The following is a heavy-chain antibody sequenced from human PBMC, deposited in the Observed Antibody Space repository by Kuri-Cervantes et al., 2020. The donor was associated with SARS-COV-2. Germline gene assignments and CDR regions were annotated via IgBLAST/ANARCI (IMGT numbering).Heavy chain of an antibody. CDR3: ARLSGSQGYYFDC. Sequence: ESLKISCAASGFTVSSNYMSWIRQPPGKGLEWIGYVSYTGNTYYNPSLKSRVAVSVETTKNQFSLNLRSVTAADTAVYYCARLSGSQGYYFDCWGQGTLVTVSS. J-gene: IGHJ4*02. CDR1: GFTVSSNY. D-gene: IGHD1-26*01. CDR2: VSYTGNT. V-gene: IGHV4-59*02.